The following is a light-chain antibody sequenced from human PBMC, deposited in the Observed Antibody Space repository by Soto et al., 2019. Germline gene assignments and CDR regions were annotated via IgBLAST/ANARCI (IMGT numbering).Light chain of an antibody. CDR1: ESINYY. J-gene: IGKJ5*01. CDR3: QQSYSTPPVT. V-gene: IGKV1-39*01. CDR2: AAS. Sequence: DIQMTQSPSSLSTSVVDIVIITFLANESINYYLNWYQQKPGRAPKLLIYAASNLQSGVPSRFSGSGSGAEYTLTISSLQPEDFATYYCQQSYSTPPVTFGQGTRLEIK.